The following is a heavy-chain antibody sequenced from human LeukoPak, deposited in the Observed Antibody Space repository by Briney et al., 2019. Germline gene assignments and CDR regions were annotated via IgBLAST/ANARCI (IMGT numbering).Heavy chain of an antibody. CDR3: ARGRRSSGGRDREPNNYFDY. V-gene: IGHV4-59*08. CDR1: GGSISSYY. Sequence: PSETLSLTCTVSGGSISSYYWSWIRQPPGKGLEWIGYIYYSGSTNYNHSLKSRVTISVDTSKNQFSLKLSPVTAADTAVYYCARGRRSSGGRDREPNNYFDYWGQGTLVTVSS. D-gene: IGHD2-15*01. J-gene: IGHJ4*02. CDR2: IYYSGST.